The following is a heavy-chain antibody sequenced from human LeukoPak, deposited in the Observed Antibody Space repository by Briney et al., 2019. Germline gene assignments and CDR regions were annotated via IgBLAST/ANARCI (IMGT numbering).Heavy chain of an antibody. Sequence: GGSLRLSCAASGFTFSNYYMSWVRQAPGKGLEWVANIKQDGSEKYYVDSVKGRFTISRDNAKNSLYLQVNSLGAEDTAVYYCARSRTRLDYWGQGTLVTVSS. V-gene: IGHV3-7*01. D-gene: IGHD1-14*01. CDR1: GFTFSNYY. J-gene: IGHJ4*02. CDR3: ARSRTRLDY. CDR2: IKQDGSEK.